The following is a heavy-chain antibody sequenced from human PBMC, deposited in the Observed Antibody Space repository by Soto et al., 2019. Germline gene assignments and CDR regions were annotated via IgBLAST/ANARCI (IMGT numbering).Heavy chain of an antibody. CDR2: ISWNSGDI. J-gene: IGHJ4*02. Sequence: EVQLVESGGGSVQPGRSLSLSCAASGFSFDYYGMHWVRQGPGKGLEWVSGISWNSGDIYYADSVKGRFTISRDNAKRSLYLQMNSLRTEDTVLYNCAKDNDFVRDAPLVYWGQGILVTFSS. D-gene: IGHD2-21*02. CDR3: AKDNDFVRDAPLVY. CDR1: GFSFDYYG. V-gene: IGHV3-9*01.